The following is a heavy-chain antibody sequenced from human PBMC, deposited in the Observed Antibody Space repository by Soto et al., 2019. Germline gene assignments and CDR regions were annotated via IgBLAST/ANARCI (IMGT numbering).Heavy chain of an antibody. CDR3: ARHGVDYGDYASYYYYGMDV. Sequence: SETLSLTCTVSGGSISSSTYYWGWIRQPPGKGLEWIGMIYFSGSAYYNPSLKSRVTISIDTSKNQFSLRLSSVTAADTAVYYCARHGVDYGDYASYYYYGMDVWGRGTTVTISS. V-gene: IGHV4-39*01. CDR1: GGSISSSTYY. D-gene: IGHD4-17*01. J-gene: IGHJ6*02. CDR2: IYFSGSA.